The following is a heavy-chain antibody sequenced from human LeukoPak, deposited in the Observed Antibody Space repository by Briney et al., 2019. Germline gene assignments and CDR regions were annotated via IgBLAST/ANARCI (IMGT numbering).Heavy chain of an antibody. Sequence: ASVKVSCKASGYIFTDYYMHWVRQAPGQELGWMGRINPNSGGTNYAQKFQGRVTMTRDTSISTAYMELSRLRSDDTAVYYCARAPPETSDFDYWGQGTLVTVSS. J-gene: IGHJ4*02. D-gene: IGHD6-6*01. CDR1: GYIFTDYY. CDR3: ARAPPETSDFDY. CDR2: INPNSGGT. V-gene: IGHV1-2*06.